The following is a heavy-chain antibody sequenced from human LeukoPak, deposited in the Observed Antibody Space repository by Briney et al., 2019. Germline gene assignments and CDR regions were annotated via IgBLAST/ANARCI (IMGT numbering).Heavy chain of an antibody. V-gene: IGHV3-21*01. CDR1: GFAFSNYN. D-gene: IGHD2-2*02. CDR2: IGSSSTYI. CDR3: ARDTLGQLLYYYYYGMDV. Sequence: PGGSLRLSCAASGFAFSNYNMNWVRQAPGKGLEWVSSIGSSSTYIYYADSVKGRFTISRDNAKNSLYLQMNSLRAEDTAVYDCARDTLGQLLYYYYYGMDVWGKGTTVTVSS. J-gene: IGHJ6*04.